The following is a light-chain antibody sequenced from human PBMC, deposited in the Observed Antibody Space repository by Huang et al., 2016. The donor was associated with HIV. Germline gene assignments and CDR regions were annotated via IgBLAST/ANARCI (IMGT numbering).Light chain of an antibody. CDR2: SAS. CDR3: LQDHIYPWT. V-gene: IGKV1-6*01. CDR1: QDIGND. J-gene: IGKJ1*01. Sequence: AIQMTQSPVSLSASVGDRVTITCRASQDIGNDLGWYQQRLGKAPKLLVSSASHLQSGVPSIFTGSGSATHFSLTISGLQFEDFATYYCLQDHIYPWTFGQGTKVEI.